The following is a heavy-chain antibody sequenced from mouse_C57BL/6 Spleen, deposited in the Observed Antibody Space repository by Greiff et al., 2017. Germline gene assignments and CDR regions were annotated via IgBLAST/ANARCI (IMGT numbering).Heavy chain of an antibody. V-gene: IGHV2-9-1*01. J-gene: IGHJ1*03. CDR1: GFSLTSYA. CDR3: ARLDGYYWYFDV. Sequence: LVQSGPGLVAPSPSLSITCTVSGFSLTSYAISWVRQPPGKGLEWLGVIWTGGGTNYNSALNSRLSTRKDNSKSQVFLKMNSLQTDDTAGYYCARLDGYYWYFDVWGTGTTVTVSS. D-gene: IGHD2-3*01. CDR2: IWTGGGT.